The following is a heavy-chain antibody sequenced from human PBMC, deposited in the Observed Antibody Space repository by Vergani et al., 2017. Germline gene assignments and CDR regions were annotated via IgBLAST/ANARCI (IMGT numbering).Heavy chain of an antibody. J-gene: IGHJ4*02. Sequence: QVQLVQSGAEVKKPGASVRVSCKASGFNFTSYHIHWVRQAPGQGLDWLGRIDPNSVDTRYSQRFQERVTITRDTSINTAYMEMTRLRSYGTAIYYFAGVIVGCSRTNCFADHWGQGTLVTVSS. D-gene: IGHD2-2*01. CDR3: AGVIVGCSRTNCFADH. CDR1: GFNFTSYH. V-gene: IGHV1-2*06. CDR2: IDPNSVDT.